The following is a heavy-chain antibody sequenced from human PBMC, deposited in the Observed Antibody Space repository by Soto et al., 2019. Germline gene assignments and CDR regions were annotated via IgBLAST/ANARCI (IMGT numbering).Heavy chain of an antibody. CDR3: AKDGEWYDFSTGYYSRGNYFDS. CDR2: LSSGGGTT. CDR1: GFVFNNYA. Sequence: PXGSLRLFCAASGFVFNNYAMSWVGQAPGKGLEWVATLSSGGGTTYYTDSVKGRFTISRDNSMNLLYLQMNSLRADDTAVYYCAKDGEWYDFSTGYYSRGNYFDSWGQGTLVTVSS. J-gene: IGHJ4*02. D-gene: IGHD3-3*01. V-gene: IGHV3-23*01.